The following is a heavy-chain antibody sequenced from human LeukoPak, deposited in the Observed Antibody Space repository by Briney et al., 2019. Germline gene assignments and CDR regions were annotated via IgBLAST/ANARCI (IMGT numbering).Heavy chain of an antibody. V-gene: IGHV4-31*03. D-gene: IGHD1-26*01. Sequence: SRTLSLTCTVSGGSISSGGSYWSWIRRHPGMGLEWIGYIYYIGTTYYNPSLKSRLTISVDVSNNQFSLKLSSVTAADTAIYYCARDLEGGGAFDIWGQGTMVTVSS. CDR1: GGSISSGGSY. J-gene: IGHJ3*02. CDR2: IYYIGTT. CDR3: ARDLEGGGAFDI.